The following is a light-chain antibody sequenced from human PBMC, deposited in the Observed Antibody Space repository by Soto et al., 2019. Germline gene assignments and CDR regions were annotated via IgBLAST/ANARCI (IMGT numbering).Light chain of an antibody. CDR2: SNN. CDR1: SSNIGSNY. V-gene: IGLV1-47*02. CDR3: AAWDDSLSGPLVV. Sequence: QPVLTRPPSASGTPGQRVTISCSGSSSNIGSNYVYWYQQLPGTAPKLLIYSNNQRPSGVPDRFSGSKSGTSASLAISGLRSEDEADYYCAAWDDSLSGPLVVFGGGTKLTVL. J-gene: IGLJ2*01.